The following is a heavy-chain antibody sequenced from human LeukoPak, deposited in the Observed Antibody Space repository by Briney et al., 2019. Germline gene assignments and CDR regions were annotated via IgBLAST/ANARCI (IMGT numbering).Heavy chain of an antibody. CDR2: IYYSGTT. V-gene: IGHV4-59*08. Sequence: PSETLSLTCTVSGGSISGYYWSWIRQPPGEGLEWIGYIYYSGTTDYSPSLRSRVTISVDTSKNQFSLRLSSVTAADTAVYYCARLYDSSGYYFSTAPSYAYYFDYWGQGTLVTVSS. CDR3: ARLYDSSGYYFSTAPSYAYYFDY. CDR1: GGSISGYY. D-gene: IGHD3-22*01. J-gene: IGHJ4*02.